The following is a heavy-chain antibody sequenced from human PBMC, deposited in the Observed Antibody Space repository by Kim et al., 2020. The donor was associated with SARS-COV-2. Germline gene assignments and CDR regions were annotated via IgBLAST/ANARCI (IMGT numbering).Heavy chain of an antibody. CDR1: GFTFSSYG. CDR3: AKDRFYYDSSGYYWYYSYYGMDG. V-gene: IGHV3-30*18. D-gene: IGHD3-22*01. J-gene: IGHJ6*02. Sequence: GGSLRLSCAASGFTFSSYGMHWVRQAPGKGLEWVAVISYDGSNKYYADSVKGRFTISRDNSKNTLYLQMNSLRAEDTAVYYCAKDRFYYDSSGYYWYYSYYGMDGWGQGTTVTVSS. CDR2: ISYDGSNK.